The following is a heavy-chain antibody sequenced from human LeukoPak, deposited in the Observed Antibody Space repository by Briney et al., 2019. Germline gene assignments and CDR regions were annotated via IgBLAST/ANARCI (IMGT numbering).Heavy chain of an antibody. D-gene: IGHD6-6*01. CDR3: AKAPTIAALNWFDP. J-gene: IGHJ5*02. CDR1: GFTFSSYA. CDR2: ISGSGDTT. Sequence: GGSLRLSCAASGFTFSSYAMTWVRQAPGKGLEWVSAISGSGDTTYYADSVKGRFSISRDNSKNTLYLQMSSLRAEDTAVYYCAKAPTIAALNWFDPWGQGTLVTVSS. V-gene: IGHV3-23*01.